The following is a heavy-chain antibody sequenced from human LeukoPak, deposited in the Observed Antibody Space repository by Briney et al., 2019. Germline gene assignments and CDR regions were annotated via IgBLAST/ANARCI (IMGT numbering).Heavy chain of an antibody. V-gene: IGHV4-31*03. CDR2: IYYSGST. CDR3: ARIGYSGYDFDN. D-gene: IGHD5-12*01. J-gene: IGHJ4*02. CDR1: GGSISSGGYY. Sequence: PSQTLSLTCTVSGGSISSGGYYWSWIRQHPGKGLEWIGYIYYSGSTYYNPSLKSRVTISVDTSNNQFSLKLSSVTAADTAVYYCARIGYSGYDFDNWGQGTLVTVSS.